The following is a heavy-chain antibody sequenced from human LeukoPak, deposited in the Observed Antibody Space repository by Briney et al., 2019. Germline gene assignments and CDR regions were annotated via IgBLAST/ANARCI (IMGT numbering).Heavy chain of an antibody. D-gene: IGHD5-18*01. CDR3: ARDLGTAISFDY. J-gene: IGHJ4*02. CDR1: GGSISSGDYY. V-gene: IGHV4-30-4*08. CDR2: IYYSGST. Sequence: PSETLSLTCTVSGGSISSGDYYWSWIRQPPGKGLEWIGYIYYSGSTYYNLSLKSRVTISVDTSKNQFSLKLSSVTAADTAVYYCARDLGTAISFDYWGQGTLVTVSS.